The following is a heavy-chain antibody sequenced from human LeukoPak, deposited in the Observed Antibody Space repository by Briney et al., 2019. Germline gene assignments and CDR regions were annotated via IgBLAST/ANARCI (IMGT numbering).Heavy chain of an antibody. CDR3: AREGYYGSGSPPSLYFDY. CDR2: TSSDLNVK. CDR1: GFTFRNYV. D-gene: IGHD3-10*01. Sequence: HPGRSLRLSCAASGFTFRNYVIHWVRQAPGKGLEWVAVTSSDLNVKLYADSVKGRFTISRDNSRSTLYLQMNSLRPEDTAIYYCAREGYYGSGSPPSLYFDYWGQGTLVTVSS. J-gene: IGHJ4*02. V-gene: IGHV3-30-3*01.